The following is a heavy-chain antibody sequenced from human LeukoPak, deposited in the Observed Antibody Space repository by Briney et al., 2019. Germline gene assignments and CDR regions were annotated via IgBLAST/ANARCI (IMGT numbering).Heavy chain of an antibody. V-gene: IGHV4-39*01. D-gene: IGHD3-3*01. CDR1: GGSISSSSYY. CDR2: IYYSGST. Sequence: PSETLSLTCTVSGGSISSSSYYWGWIRQPPGKGLEWIGSIYYSGSTYYNPSLKSRVTISVGTSKNQFSLKLSSVTAADTAVYYCARLSLEGSSPYFDYWGQGTLVTVSS. CDR3: ARLSLEGSSPYFDY. J-gene: IGHJ4*02.